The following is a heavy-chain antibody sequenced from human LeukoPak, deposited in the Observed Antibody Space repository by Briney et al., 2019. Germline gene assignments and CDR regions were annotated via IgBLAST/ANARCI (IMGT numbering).Heavy chain of an antibody. CDR2: IWYDGSNK. J-gene: IGHJ4*02. Sequence: GGSLRLSCAASGFTFSSYGMHWVRQAPGKGLEWVAVIWYDGSNKYYADSVKGRFTISRDNSKNTLYLQMTRLRAEDTAVYYCARDLVAAGGRDYWGQGTLVTVSS. CDR3: ARDLVAAGGRDY. CDR1: GFTFSSYG. V-gene: IGHV3-33*01. D-gene: IGHD2-15*01.